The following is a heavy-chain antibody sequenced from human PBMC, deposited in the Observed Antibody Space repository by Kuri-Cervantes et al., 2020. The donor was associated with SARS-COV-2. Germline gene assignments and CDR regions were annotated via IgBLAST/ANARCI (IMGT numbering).Heavy chain of an antibody. CDR2: INPNSGGT. CDR1: GYTLTELS. J-gene: IGHJ5*02. Sequence: ASVKVSCKVSGYTLTELSMHWVRQAPGKGLEWMGWINPNSGGTNYAQKFQGWVTMTRDTSISTAYMELSRLRSDDTAVYYCAREAAAGYIDPWGQGTLVTVSS. CDR3: AREAAAGYIDP. V-gene: IGHV1-2*04. D-gene: IGHD6-13*01.